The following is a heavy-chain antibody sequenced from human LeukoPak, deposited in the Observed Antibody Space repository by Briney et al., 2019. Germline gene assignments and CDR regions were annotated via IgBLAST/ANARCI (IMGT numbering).Heavy chain of an antibody. V-gene: IGHV1-2*02. CDR1: GYTFTGYY. Sequence: ASVKVSCRASGYTFTGYYMHWVRQAPGQGLEWMGWINPNSGGTNYAQKFQGRVTMTRDTSISTAYMELSRLRSDDTAVYYCALSLYYYDSSGYYTLDYWGQGTLVTVSS. CDR3: ALSLYYYDSSGYYTLDY. D-gene: IGHD3-22*01. J-gene: IGHJ4*02. CDR2: INPNSGGT.